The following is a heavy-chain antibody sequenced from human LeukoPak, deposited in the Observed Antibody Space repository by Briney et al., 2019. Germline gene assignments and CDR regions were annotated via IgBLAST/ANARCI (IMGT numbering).Heavy chain of an antibody. J-gene: IGHJ6*02. CDR2: IYYSGST. CDR1: GGSISSSSYY. V-gene: IGHV4-39*07. D-gene: IGHD6-19*01. CDR3: ARDGLRHSSGWYEGYYYYGMDI. Sequence: SETLSLTCTVSGGSISSSSYYWGWIRQPPGKGLEWIGSIYYSGSTYYNPSLKSRVTISVDTSKNQFSLKLSSVTAADTAVYYCARDGLRHSSGWYEGYYYYGMDIWGQGTTVTVSS.